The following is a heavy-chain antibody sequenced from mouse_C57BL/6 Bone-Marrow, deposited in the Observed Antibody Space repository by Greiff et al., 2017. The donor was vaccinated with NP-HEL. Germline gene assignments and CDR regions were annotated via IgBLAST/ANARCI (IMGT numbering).Heavy chain of an antibody. J-gene: IGHJ3*01. CDR2: IYPRSGNT. D-gene: IGHD2-1*01. CDR1: GYTFTSYG. V-gene: IGHV1-81*01. CDR3: ASYGNYEAWFAY. Sequence: VHLVESGAELARPGASVKLSCKASGYTFTSYGISWVKQRTGQGLEWIGEIYPRSGNTYYNEKFKGKATLTADKSSSTAYIELRSLTSEDSAVYFCASYGNYEAWFAYWGQGTLVTVSA.